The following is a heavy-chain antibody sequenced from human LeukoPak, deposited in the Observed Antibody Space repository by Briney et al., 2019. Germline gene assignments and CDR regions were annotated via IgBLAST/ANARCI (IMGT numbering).Heavy chain of an antibody. CDR1: GGSFSGYY. CDR2: INHSGST. CDR3: ARGYCSGGSCYSREFDY. J-gene: IGHJ4*02. Sequence: SETLSLTCAVYGGSFSGYYWSWTRQPPGKGLEWIGEINHSGSTNYNPSLKSRVTISVDTSKNQFSLKLSSVTAADTAVYYCARGYCSGGSCYSREFDYWGQGTLVTVSS. D-gene: IGHD2-15*01. V-gene: IGHV4-34*01.